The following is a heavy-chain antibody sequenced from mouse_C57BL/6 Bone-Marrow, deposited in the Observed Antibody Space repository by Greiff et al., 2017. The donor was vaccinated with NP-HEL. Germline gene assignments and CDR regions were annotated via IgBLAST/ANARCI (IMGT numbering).Heavy chain of an antibody. CDR2: INPYNGGT. J-gene: IGHJ2*01. CDR1: GYTFTDYY. CDR3: ARSPGLFDY. Sequence: VQLKESGPVLVKPGASVKMSCKASGYTFTDYYMNWVKQSHGKSLEWIGVINPYNGGTSYNQKFKGKATLTVDKSSSTAYMELNSLTSEDSAVYYCARSPGLFDYWGQGTTLTVSS. V-gene: IGHV1-19*01.